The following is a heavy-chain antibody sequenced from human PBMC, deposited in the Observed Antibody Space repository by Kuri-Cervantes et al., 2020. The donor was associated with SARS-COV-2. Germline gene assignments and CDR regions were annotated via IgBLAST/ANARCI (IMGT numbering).Heavy chain of an antibody. CDR2: IKSKTDGGTT. CDR3: AGLYSSSWSYDY. CDR1: GFTFSNAW. J-gene: IGHJ4*02. D-gene: IGHD6-13*01. V-gene: IGHV3-15*01. Sequence: GEFLKISCAASGFTFSNAWMSWVRQAPGQGLEWVGRIKSKTDGGTTDYAAPVKGRFTISRDDSKNTLYLQMNSLKTEDTAVYYCAGLYSSSWSYDYWGQGTLVTVSS.